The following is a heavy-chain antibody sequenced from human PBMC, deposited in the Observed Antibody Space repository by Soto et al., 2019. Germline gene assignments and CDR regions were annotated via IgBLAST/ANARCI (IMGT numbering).Heavy chain of an antibody. CDR2: IYYSGST. Sequence: KPSETLSLTCTVSGGSISSSSYYWGWIRQPPGKGLEWIGSIYYSGSTYYNPSLKSRVTISVDTSKNQFSLKLSSVTAADTAVYYCARLSYSNNYYYYGMDVWGQGTTVTVSS. V-gene: IGHV4-39*01. CDR3: ARLSYSNNYYYYGMDV. CDR1: GGSISSSSYY. D-gene: IGHD4-4*01. J-gene: IGHJ6*02.